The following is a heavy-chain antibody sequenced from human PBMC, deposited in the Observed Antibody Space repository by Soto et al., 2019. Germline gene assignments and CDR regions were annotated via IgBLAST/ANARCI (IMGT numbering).Heavy chain of an antibody. CDR3: ARDYCSSTSCLNWFDP. CDR1: GFTFSSYS. J-gene: IGHJ5*02. Sequence: HPGGSLRLSCAASGFTFSSYSMNWVRQAPGKGLEWVSYISSSSSTIYYADSVKGRFTISRDNAKNSLYLQMNSLRAEDTAVYYCARDYCSSTSCLNWFDPWGQGTLVTVSS. D-gene: IGHD2-2*01. CDR2: ISSSSSTI. V-gene: IGHV3-48*01.